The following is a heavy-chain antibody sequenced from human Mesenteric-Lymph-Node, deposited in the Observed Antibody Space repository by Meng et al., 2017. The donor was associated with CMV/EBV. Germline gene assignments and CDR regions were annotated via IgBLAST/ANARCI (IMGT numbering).Heavy chain of an antibody. CDR2: IYYDGSDK. CDR3: ASGRGVVTATNFDY. J-gene: IGHJ4*02. D-gene: IGHD2-21*02. CDR1: GFTFRNYG. V-gene: IGHV3-33*01. Sequence: SGFTFRNYGMRWVRQAPGKGLEWVAIIYYDGSDKYYADSVKGRFTISRDNSKNTLYLQMNSLSVEDTAAYYCASGRGVVTATNFDYRGQGTLVTVSS.